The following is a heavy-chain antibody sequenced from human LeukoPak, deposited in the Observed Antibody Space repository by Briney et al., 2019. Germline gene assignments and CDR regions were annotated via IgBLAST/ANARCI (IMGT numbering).Heavy chain of an antibody. J-gene: IGHJ6*02. V-gene: IGHV3-49*03. CDR3: TRDRGLATPYYYGMDV. D-gene: IGHD5-24*01. Sequence: GGSLRLSCTASGFTFGDYAMSWFRQAPGKGLEWVGFIRSKAYGGTTEYAASVKGRFTISRDDSKSIAYLQMNSLKTEDTAVYYCTRDRGLATPYYYGMDVWGQGTTVTVSS. CDR2: IRSKAYGGTT. CDR1: GFTFGDYA.